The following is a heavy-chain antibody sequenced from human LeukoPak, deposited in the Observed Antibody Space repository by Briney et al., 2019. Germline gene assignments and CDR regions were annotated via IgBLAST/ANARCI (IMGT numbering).Heavy chain of an antibody. D-gene: IGHD2-2*01. Sequence: GASVKVSCKASGYTFTNYYMHWVRQAPGQGLEWMGIINPSGGGTSYAQQFQGRVTMTRDTSTSTVYMELSSLRSEDTAVYYCAIYQLDAFDIWGQGTMVTVSS. CDR3: AIYQLDAFDI. CDR1: GYTFTNYY. V-gene: IGHV1-46*01. J-gene: IGHJ3*02. CDR2: INPSGGGT.